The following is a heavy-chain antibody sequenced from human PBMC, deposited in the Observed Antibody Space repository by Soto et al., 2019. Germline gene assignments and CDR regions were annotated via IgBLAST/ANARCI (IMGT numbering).Heavy chain of an antibody. J-gene: IGHJ6*02. D-gene: IGHD6-19*01. Sequence: PGGSLRLSCAASGFTFSSYWMSWVRQAPGKGLEWVANIKQDGSEKYYVDSVKGRFTISRDNAKNSLYLQMNSLRAEDTAVYYCARDPRADSSGWYIGRYYYYGMDVRGQGTTVTVSS. CDR3: ARDPRADSSGWYIGRYYYYGMDV. CDR1: GFTFSSYW. V-gene: IGHV3-7*03. CDR2: IKQDGSEK.